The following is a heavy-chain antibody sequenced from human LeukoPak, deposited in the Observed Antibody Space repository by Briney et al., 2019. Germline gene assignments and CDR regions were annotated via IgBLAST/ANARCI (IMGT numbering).Heavy chain of an antibody. V-gene: IGHV1-46*01. J-gene: IGHJ6*03. CDR1: GYTFSSYY. Sequence: GASVKVSCKASGYTFSSYYMHWVRQAPGQGLEWMGIINPSGGGTTYAQQFQGRVTMTRDTSTSTVYMELSRLRSDDTAVYYCARGATMVRDRDYYYMDVWGKGTTVTISS. CDR2: INPSGGGT. CDR3: ARGATMVRDRDYYYMDV. D-gene: IGHD3-10*01.